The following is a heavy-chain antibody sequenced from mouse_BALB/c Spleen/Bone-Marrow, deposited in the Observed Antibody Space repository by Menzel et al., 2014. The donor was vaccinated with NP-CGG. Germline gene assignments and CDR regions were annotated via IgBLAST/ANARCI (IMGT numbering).Heavy chain of an antibody. D-gene: IGHD2-3*01. J-gene: IGHJ2*01. V-gene: IGHV5-6-4*01. Sequence: EVQVAESGGGLVKPGGSLKLSCAASGFTFSSYTMSWVRQTPEKRLEWVATISSGGSYTYYPDSVKGRFTISRDNAKNTLYLQMSSLKSEDTAMYYCTRDDGYYYFDYWGQGTTLTVSS. CDR1: GFTFSSYT. CDR3: TRDDGYYYFDY. CDR2: ISSGGSYT.